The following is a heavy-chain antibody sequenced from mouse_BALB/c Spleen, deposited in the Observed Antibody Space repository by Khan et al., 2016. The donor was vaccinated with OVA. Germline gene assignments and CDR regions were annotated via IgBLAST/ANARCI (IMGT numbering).Heavy chain of an antibody. J-gene: IGHJ2*01. D-gene: IGHD2-12*01. CDR2: ISYSGIT. CDR3: ARTTRIKY. V-gene: IGHV3-2*02. Sequence: EVQLQESGPGLVKPSQSLSLTCTVTGFSITSGYGWNWIRQFPGNKLEWMGYISYSGITNYNTLLKSRISITRDTSKNQFFLQFNSVTTKYEATYFYARTTRIKYWGQGTTLTVSS. CDR1: GFSITSGYG.